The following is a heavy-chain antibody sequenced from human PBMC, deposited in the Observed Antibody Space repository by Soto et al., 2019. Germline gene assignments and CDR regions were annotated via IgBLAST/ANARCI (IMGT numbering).Heavy chain of an antibody. D-gene: IGHD4-4*01. Sequence: PGGSLRLSCAASGFTFSNYVMTWVRQAPGKGLEWVSSISGSGTITYYADSVKGRFTISRDNSKNTLSLQMHSLRAEDTALYYCAKDFYRDAYTTGFFDYWGQGTLVTVSS. V-gene: IGHV3-23*01. J-gene: IGHJ4*02. CDR2: ISGSGTIT. CDR3: AKDFYRDAYTTGFFDY. CDR1: GFTFSNYV.